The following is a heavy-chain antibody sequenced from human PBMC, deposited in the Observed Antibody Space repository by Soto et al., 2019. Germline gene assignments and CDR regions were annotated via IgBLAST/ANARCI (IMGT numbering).Heavy chain of an antibody. J-gene: IGHJ6*02. V-gene: IGHV3-30*18. CDR3: AKAFRIGLEYYYYGMDV. CDR2: ISYDGSNK. Sequence: GGSLRLSCAASGFTFSSYGMHWVRQAPGKGLEWVAVISYDGSNKYYADSVKGRFTISRDNSKNTLYLQMNSLRAEDTAVYYCAKAFRIGLEYYYYGMDVWGQGTTVTVSS. D-gene: IGHD3-10*01. CDR1: GFTFSSYG.